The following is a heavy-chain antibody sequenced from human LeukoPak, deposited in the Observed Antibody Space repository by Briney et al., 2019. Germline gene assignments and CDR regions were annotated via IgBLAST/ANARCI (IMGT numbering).Heavy chain of an antibody. Sequence: GGSLRLSCAASGFTFSSYSMNWVRQARGKGLGRVSYIRSSSSTISDADAVKGRLTSSRDNAKTSLYLQINSLRAEDTAVYYRPRVYYYYYMDVWGQGTTVTVSS. CDR3: PRVYYYYYMDV. J-gene: IGHJ6*03. CDR1: GFTFSSYS. V-gene: IGHV3-48*01. CDR2: IRSSSSTI.